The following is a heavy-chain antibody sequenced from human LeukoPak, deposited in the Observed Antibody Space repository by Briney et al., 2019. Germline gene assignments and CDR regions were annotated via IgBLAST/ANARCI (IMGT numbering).Heavy chain of an antibody. V-gene: IGHV4-59*12. J-gene: IGHJ4*02. CDR3: ARDYYYYNSGSPLFDY. CDR2: IYYSGST. D-gene: IGHD3-10*01. CDR1: GVSISSYY. Sequence: SETLSLTCTVSGVSISSYYWSWIRQPPGKGLEWIGYIYYSGSTNYNPSLKSRVTMSVDTSKNQFSLKLSSVTAADTAVYYCARDYYYYNSGSPLFDYWGQGTLVTVSS.